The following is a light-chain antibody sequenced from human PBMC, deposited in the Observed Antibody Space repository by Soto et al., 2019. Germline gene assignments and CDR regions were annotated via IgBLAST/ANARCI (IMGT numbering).Light chain of an antibody. J-gene: IGKJ5*01. Sequence: EIVMTQSPATLSVSPGGRATLSCRASLNIGSDLAWYRQKPGQAPRLLIYAASTRATGIPARFSGSGSGTEFTLTISSLQSEDFAIYYCQQYQNWHSITFGQGTRLETK. CDR1: LNIGSD. V-gene: IGKV3-15*01. CDR3: QQYQNWHSIT. CDR2: AAS.